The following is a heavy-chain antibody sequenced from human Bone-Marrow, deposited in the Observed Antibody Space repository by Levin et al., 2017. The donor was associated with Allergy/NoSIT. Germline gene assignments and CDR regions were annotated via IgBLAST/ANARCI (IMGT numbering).Heavy chain of an antibody. J-gene: IGHJ5*02. Sequence: SQTLSLPCSVSGGSVGSSTYYWGWIRQPPGKGLEWIGTIYNSGRTYYNPSLKSRVTISMDTPTNQFSLSLRFVTAADTAVYYCARHPITMIRGFDPWGQGILVNVSS. CDR2: IYNSGRT. V-gene: IGHV4-39*01. D-gene: IGHD3-10*01. CDR1: GGSVGSSTYY. CDR3: ARHPITMIRGFDP.